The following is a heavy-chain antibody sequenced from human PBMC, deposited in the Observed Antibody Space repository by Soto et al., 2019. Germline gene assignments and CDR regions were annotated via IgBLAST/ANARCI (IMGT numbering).Heavy chain of an antibody. Sequence: EVQLVESGGGFVQPGGSLRLSCAASEFTFNNYWMHWVRQVPGKGLEWVSRINTDGSTTNYADSVMGRFTISRDNADNTVYLQMNSLRAEDTAVYCCARGIYLQYGLDVWGQGATVTVSS. CDR3: ARGIYLQYGLDV. J-gene: IGHJ6*02. V-gene: IGHV3-74*01. CDR1: EFTFNNYW. D-gene: IGHD3-16*02. CDR2: INTDGSTT.